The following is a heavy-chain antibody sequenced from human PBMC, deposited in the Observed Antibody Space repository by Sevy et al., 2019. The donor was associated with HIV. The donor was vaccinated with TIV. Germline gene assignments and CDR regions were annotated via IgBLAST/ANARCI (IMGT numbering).Heavy chain of an antibody. CDR1: GGSVSSGNSY. J-gene: IGHJ4*02. D-gene: IGHD6-13*01. Sequence: SEALSLTCTVSGGSVSSGNSYWSWIRQPPGKGLEWIGYISYIGSTNYNPSLKSRVTISVDTSKNQLSLRLSSLTAADTAIYYCVRDRIAAAGGYFDYWGQGTLVTVSS. V-gene: IGHV4-61*01. CDR3: VRDRIAAAGGYFDY. CDR2: ISYIGST.